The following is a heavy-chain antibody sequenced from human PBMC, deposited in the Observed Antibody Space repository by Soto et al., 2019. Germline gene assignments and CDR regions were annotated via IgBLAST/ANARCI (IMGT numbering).Heavy chain of an antibody. D-gene: IGHD1-1*01. J-gene: IGHJ6*02. V-gene: IGHV3-30-3*01. CDR3: ARDRLRTNWADFPYYYGGIAV. CDR2: ISYDGSNK. CDR1: GFTFSSYA. Sequence: QVQLVESGGGVVQPGRSLRLSCAASGFTFSSYAMHWVRQAPGKGLEWVEVISYDGSNKYYADSVKGRFTISRDNSKTTLYLQMNSLRAEDTAVYYGARDRLRTNWADFPYYYGGIAVWGQGTTVTASS.